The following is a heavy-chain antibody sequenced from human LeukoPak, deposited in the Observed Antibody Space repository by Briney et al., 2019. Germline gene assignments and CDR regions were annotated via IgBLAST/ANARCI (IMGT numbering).Heavy chain of an antibody. CDR2: INPSGGST. CDR3: ARHKEVGNYYYFDY. CDR1: GYTFISYY. Sequence: ASVKVSCKASGYTFISYYMHGVRQAPGQGGEWMGIINPSGGSTSYKQKFQGRVTITRDTSTTTVYMELSSLRSRDTAVYYCARHKEVGNYYYFDYWGQGTLVTVSS. V-gene: IGHV1-46*01. J-gene: IGHJ4*02. D-gene: IGHD1-7*01.